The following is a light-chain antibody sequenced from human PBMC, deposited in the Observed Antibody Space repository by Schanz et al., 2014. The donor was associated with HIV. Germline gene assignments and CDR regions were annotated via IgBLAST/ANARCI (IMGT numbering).Light chain of an antibody. CDR3: QQYAALPQT. J-gene: IGKJ2*01. V-gene: IGKV3-20*01. Sequence: EIVLTQSPGTLSLSPGERATLSCRASQSSSTYLAWYQHKPGQAPRLLIYGASTRATGIPDRFSGSGSGTDFTLTISRLEPEDVAVYYCQQYAALPQTFGQGTKLEI. CDR1: QSSSTY. CDR2: GAS.